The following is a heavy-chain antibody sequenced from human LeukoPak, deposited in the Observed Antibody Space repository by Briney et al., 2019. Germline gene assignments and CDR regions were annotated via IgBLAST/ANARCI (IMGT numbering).Heavy chain of an antibody. V-gene: IGHV1-18*04. CDR2: ISGNGDNT. CDR1: GYTFTSYY. CDR3: ARVHGYYIGLYYFDY. J-gene: IGHJ4*02. D-gene: IGHD4-17*01. Sequence: ASVKVSCKASGYTFTSYYMHWVRQAPGQGLEWMGWISGNGDNTKYVQEFQGRVTMTTDTSTSTAYMDLRSLRSDDTAIYYCARVHGYYIGLYYFDYWGQGTLVTVSS.